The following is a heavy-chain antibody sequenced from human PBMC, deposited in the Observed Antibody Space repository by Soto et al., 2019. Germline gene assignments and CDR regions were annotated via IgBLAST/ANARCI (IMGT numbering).Heavy chain of an antibody. CDR2: IWYDGSNK. CDR1: GFTFSSYG. J-gene: IGHJ3*02. D-gene: IGHD1-26*01. CDR3: ARGFSGSYVYAFDI. Sequence: GGSLRLSCAASGFTFSSYGMHWVRQAPGKGLEWVAVIWYDGSNKYYADSVKGRFTISRDNSKNTLYLQMNSLRAEDTAVYYCARGFSGSYVYAFDIWGQGTMVTVSS. V-gene: IGHV3-33*01.